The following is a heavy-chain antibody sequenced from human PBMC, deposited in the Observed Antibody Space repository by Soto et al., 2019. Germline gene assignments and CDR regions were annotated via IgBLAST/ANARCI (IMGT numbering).Heavy chain of an antibody. CDR1: GDSVSSYY. Sequence: QVQLQQSGPGLVRPSETLSLSGSVSGDSVSSYYWSWVRQPPGKGLEWIGYIYYIGAYNYNPSLKSRVTISVDTSKNQFSLKPTSVTAADTAVYYCARTPETRDWLDPWGQGTLVTVSS. CDR2: IYYIGAY. D-gene: IGHD1-7*01. J-gene: IGHJ5*02. V-gene: IGHV4-59*02. CDR3: ARTPETRDWLDP.